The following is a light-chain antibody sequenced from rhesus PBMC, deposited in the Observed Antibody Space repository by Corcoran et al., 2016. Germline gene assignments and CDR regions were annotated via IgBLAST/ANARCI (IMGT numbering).Light chain of an antibody. V-gene: IGKV7-13*01. CDR3: LQSKNSPRT. Sequence: DIVLTQSPASLAVSPGQRATITCRASESVSVFGINLIHWVQRKPGHPPKLLIYHTSHKEPGGPGRFSGSGSWTDFTLTINPVEADDAADYYCLQSKNSPRTFGQGTKVEIK. J-gene: IGKJ1*01. CDR1: ESVSVFGINL. CDR2: HTS.